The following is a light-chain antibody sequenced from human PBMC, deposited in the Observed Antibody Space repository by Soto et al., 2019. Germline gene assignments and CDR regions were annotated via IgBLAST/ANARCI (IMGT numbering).Light chain of an antibody. CDR2: SVS. CDR1: SSDVGGYTY. Sequence: QSALTQPASVSGSPGQSITISCTGTSSDVGGYTYVSWYQQHPGKAPKLMIYSVSNRPTGVSNRFSGSKSGNTDSLAISGLQAEDEADYYCSSYTSTSPVLFGGGTKLTVL. J-gene: IGLJ2*01. CDR3: SSYTSTSPVL. V-gene: IGLV2-14*03.